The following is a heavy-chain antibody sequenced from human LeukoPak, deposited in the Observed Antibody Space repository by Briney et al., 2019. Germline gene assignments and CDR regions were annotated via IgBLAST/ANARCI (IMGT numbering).Heavy chain of an antibody. CDR3: ATAGIAVAGILFDY. Sequence: GGSLRLSCAASGFTFSRYWMSWVRQAPGKGLEWVANIKQDGSEKYYVDSVKGRFTISRDNAKNSLYLQMNSLRAEDTAVYYCATAGIAVAGILFDYWGQGTLVTVSS. J-gene: IGHJ4*02. D-gene: IGHD6-19*01. CDR2: IKQDGSEK. V-gene: IGHV3-7*03. CDR1: GFTFSRYW.